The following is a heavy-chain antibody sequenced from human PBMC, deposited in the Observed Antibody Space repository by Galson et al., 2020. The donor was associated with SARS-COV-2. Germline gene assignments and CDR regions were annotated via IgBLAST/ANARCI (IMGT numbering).Heavy chain of an antibody. CDR1: GGSISSYY. CDR2: IYTSGST. J-gene: IGHJ6*02. D-gene: IGHD2-2*01. CDR3: AREMACTSCYAPHYYYYGMDG. V-gene: IGHV4-4*07. Sequence: SQTLSLTCTVSGGSISSYYWSWIRQPAGKGLEWIGRIYTSGSTNYNPSLKSRVTMSVDTSKNQFSLKLSSVTAADTAVYYCAREMACTSCYAPHYYYYGMDGWGQGTTVTVSS.